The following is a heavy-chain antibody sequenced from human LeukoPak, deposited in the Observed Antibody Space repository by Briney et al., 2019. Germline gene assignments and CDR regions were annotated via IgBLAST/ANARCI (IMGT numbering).Heavy chain of an antibody. J-gene: IGHJ2*01. CDR2: IYYSGST. CDR1: GGSISSYY. Sequence: SETLSLTCTVSGGSISSYYWSWIRQPPGKGLEWIGYIYYSGSTNYNPSLKSRVTISVDTSKNQFSLKLSSVTAADTAVYYCASVDTAMADLYFDLWGRGTLVTVSS. V-gene: IGHV4-59*01. CDR3: ASVDTAMADLYFDL. D-gene: IGHD5-18*01.